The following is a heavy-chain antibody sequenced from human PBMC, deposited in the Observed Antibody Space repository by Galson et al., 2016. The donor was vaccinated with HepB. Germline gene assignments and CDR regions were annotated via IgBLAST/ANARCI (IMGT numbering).Heavy chain of an antibody. CDR1: GFSVSSNY. CDR3: ARADYGGHTLY. D-gene: IGHD4-23*01. Sequence: SLRLSCAASGFSVSSNYMTWVRQAPGKGLEWVSVTYSGGTTYYADSVKGRFTISRDNSKNTLYLQMNGLRAEDTAVYYCARADYGGHTLYWGQGTLVTVSS. V-gene: IGHV3-66*01. CDR2: TYSGGTT. J-gene: IGHJ4*02.